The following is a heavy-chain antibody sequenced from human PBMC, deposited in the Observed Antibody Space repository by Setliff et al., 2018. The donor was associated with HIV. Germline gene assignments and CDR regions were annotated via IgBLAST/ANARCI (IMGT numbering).Heavy chain of an antibody. Sequence: PSETLSLTCAVYGGSFSGYYWSWLRQPPGKGLEWIGEINHSGSTNYNPSLKSRVTISVDTSKNQFSLKLSSVTAADTAVYYCAREGSPNAFDIWGQGTMVTVSS. V-gene: IGHV4-34*01. J-gene: IGHJ3*02. CDR1: GGSFSGYY. CDR3: AREGSPNAFDI. CDR2: INHSGST. D-gene: IGHD3-10*01.